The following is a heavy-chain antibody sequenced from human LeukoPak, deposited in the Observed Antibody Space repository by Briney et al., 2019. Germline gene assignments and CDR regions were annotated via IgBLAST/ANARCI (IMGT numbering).Heavy chain of an antibody. J-gene: IGHJ4*02. D-gene: IGHD6-6*01. Sequence: PSETLSLTCTVSGGSISSGDYYWSWIRQPPGKGLEWIGYVYYSGSTYYNPSLKSRLTISGDTSKNQFSLRLSSVTAADTAVYYCARGTWSSSIDYWGQGTLVTVSS. CDR3: ARGTWSSSIDY. CDR2: VYYSGST. CDR1: GGSISSGDYY. V-gene: IGHV4-30-4*01.